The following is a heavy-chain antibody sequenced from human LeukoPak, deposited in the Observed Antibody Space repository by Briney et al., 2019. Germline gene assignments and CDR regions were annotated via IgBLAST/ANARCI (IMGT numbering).Heavy chain of an antibody. Sequence: GSSVKVSCKASGGTFSSYAISWVRQAPGQGLEWMGRIIPIFGTANYAQKFQGRVTITTDESTSTAYMELSSLRSEDTAAYYCARRYYYDSSGRNDAFDIWGQGTVVTVSS. CDR3: ARRYYYDSSGRNDAFDI. V-gene: IGHV1-69*05. CDR2: IIPIFGTA. CDR1: GGTFSSYA. D-gene: IGHD3-22*01. J-gene: IGHJ3*02.